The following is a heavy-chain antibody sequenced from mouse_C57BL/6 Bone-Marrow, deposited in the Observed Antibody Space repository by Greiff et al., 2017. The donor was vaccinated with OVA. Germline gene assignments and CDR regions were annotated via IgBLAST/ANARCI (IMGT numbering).Heavy chain of an antibody. J-gene: IGHJ2*01. Sequence: VQLQQPGAELVMPGASVKLSCKASGYTFTSYWMHWVKQRPGQGLEWIGEIDPSDSYTNYNQKFKGKSPLTVDKSSSTAYMQLSSLTTEDSAVYYCAKCYDYSDYWGQGTTLTVSS. CDR3: AKCYDYSDY. V-gene: IGHV1-69*01. D-gene: IGHD2-4*01. CDR2: IDPSDSYT. CDR1: GYTFTSYW.